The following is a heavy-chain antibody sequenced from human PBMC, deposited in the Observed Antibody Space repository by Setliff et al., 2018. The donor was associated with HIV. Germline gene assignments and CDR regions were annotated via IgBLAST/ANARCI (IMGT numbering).Heavy chain of an antibody. J-gene: IGHJ3*02. CDR3: ARESLNLGELSSNPDASDI. D-gene: IGHD3-16*02. V-gene: IGHV4-4*02. CDR2: IYHSGST. CDR1: GGSISSSNW. Sequence: ASETLSLTCAVSGGSISSSNWWSWVRQPPGKGLEWIGEIYHSGSTNYNPSLKSRVTISGDPSNNQLSLSLSSVTAADTAVYYCARESLNLGELSSNPDASDIWGQGTMVTVSS.